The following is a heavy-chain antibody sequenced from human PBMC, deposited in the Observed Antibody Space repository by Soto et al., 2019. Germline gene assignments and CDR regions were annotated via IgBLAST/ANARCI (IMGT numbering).Heavy chain of an antibody. CDR2: MTPNSGNT. CDR3: ARNPYSRGLFDP. D-gene: IGHD6-19*01. V-gene: IGHV1-8*01. Sequence: QVQLVQSGAEVKKPGASVKVSCKASGYNFIDYDINWVRQATGQGLEGMGWMTPNSGNTGYAQKFQGRVTLTRDTSISTAYMELTRLKSEDTAVYYCARNPYSRGLFDPWGQGTLVTVSS. J-gene: IGHJ5*02. CDR1: GYNFIDYD.